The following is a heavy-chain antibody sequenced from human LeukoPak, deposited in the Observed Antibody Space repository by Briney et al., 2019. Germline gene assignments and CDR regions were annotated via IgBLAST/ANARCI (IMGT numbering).Heavy chain of an antibody. J-gene: IGHJ3*02. V-gene: IGHV3-7*01. Sequence: GGSLRLSCEASGFLFTSYWMSWVRQAPGKGPEWVAHIKENGNEQYYAGSVKGRFTISRDNVKRSLCLQMNNLRVEDTAVCYCARGPGDYDASDIWGQGTMVTVSS. CDR1: GFLFTSYW. CDR2: IKENGNEQ. CDR3: ARGPGDYDASDI. D-gene: IGHD4-11*01.